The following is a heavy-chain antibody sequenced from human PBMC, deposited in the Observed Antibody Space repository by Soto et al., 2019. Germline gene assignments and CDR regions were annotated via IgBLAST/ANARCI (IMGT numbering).Heavy chain of an antibody. J-gene: IGHJ6*02. CDR2: ISYDGSNK. D-gene: IGHD6-19*01. CDR1: GFTFSSYA. CDR3: VKDGSSGWPYYYGLDV. V-gene: IGHV3-30*18. Sequence: GGSLRLSCAASGFTFSSYAMSWVRQAPGKGLEWVAVISYDGSNKYYADSVKGRFTIARDNSKNTLFLHMSSLRAEDTAVYYCVKDGSSGWPYYYGLDVWGQGTSVTVSS.